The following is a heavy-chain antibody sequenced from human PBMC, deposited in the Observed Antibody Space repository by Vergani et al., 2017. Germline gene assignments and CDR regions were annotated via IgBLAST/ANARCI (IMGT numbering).Heavy chain of an antibody. CDR2: ISSSSSYI. J-gene: IGHJ6*02. CDR1: GFTFSSYS. V-gene: IGHV3-21*01. CDR3: ARVLYYGSGSYSTGMDV. D-gene: IGHD3-10*01. Sequence: EVQLVESGGGLVKPGGSLRLSCAASGFTFSSYSMNWVRQAPGKGLDWVSSISSSSSYIYYADSVKGRFTISRDNAKNSLYLQMNSLRAEDTAVYYCARVLYYGSGSYSTGMDVWGQGTTVTVSS.